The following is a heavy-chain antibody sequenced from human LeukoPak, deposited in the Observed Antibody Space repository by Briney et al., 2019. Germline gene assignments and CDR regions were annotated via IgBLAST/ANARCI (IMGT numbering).Heavy chain of an antibody. Sequence: PSGTLSLTCTVSGDSISSSSYYWGWIRQSPGKGLEWIGSIYYSRSTYYNPSLKSRVTISVDTSKNQFSLKVTPVTAADTAVYYCARHSDSGSYRAYGFDIWGQGTMVTVSS. V-gene: IGHV4-39*01. CDR1: GDSISSSSYY. J-gene: IGHJ3*02. CDR2: IYYSRST. CDR3: ARHSDSGSYRAYGFDI. D-gene: IGHD3-10*01.